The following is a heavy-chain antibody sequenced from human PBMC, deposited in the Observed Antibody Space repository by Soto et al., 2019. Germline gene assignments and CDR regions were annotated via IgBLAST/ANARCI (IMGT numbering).Heavy chain of an antibody. J-gene: IGHJ6*02. CDR2: INPKSGGT. D-gene: IGHD2-8*01. CDR3: ARGDSTDCSNGVCSFFYNHDMDV. Sequence: VQLVESGGGLAHSGGSLRLSCVASGFTFSPYGMNWVRQAPGKGLEWLGRINPKSGGTSTAQKFQGWVTMTTDTSISTASMELTRLTSDDTAIYYCARGDSTDCSNGVCSFFYNHDMDVWGQGTTVTVSS. V-gene: IGHV1-2*04. CDR1: GFTFSPYG.